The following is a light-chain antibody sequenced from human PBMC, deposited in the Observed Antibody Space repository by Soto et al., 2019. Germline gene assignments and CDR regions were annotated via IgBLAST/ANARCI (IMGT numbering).Light chain of an antibody. CDR2: DAS. Sequence: IQMTQSPSALSAKKGDRVTSTCRASQGIRNDLGWYQQKPGKAPKLLIYDASTLETGVPSRFSGSGSGTDFTFTISSLQPEDITTYYCQLYDNLPLTFGGGSIVDIK. V-gene: IGKV1-33*01. J-gene: IGKJ4*01. CDR1: QGIRND. CDR3: QLYDNLPLT.